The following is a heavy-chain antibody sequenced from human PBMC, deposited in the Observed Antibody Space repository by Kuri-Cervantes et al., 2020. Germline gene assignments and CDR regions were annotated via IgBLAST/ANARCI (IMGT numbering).Heavy chain of an antibody. CDR2: ISSSGSTI. D-gene: IGHD1-26*01. J-gene: IGHJ4*02. V-gene: IGHV3-11*01. Sequence: LSLTCAASGFTFSDYYTSWIRQAPGKGLEWVSYISSSGSTIYYADSVKGRFTISRDNAKNSLYLQMNSLRAEDTAVYYCARKYGGSYYVYFDPWGQGTLVTVSS. CDR1: GFTFSDYY. CDR3: ARKYGGSYYVYFDP.